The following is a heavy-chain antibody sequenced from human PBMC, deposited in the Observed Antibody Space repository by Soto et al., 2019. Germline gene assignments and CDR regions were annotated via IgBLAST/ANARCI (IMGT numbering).Heavy chain of an antibody. CDR1: GGSISSSSYY. Sequence: PSETLSLTCTVSGGSISSSSYYWGWIRQPPGKGLEWIGSIYYSGSTYYNPSLKSRVTISVDTSKNQFSLKLSSVTAADTAVYYCARLHPDYYYGMDVWGQGTTVTVSS. J-gene: IGHJ6*02. CDR2: IYYSGST. V-gene: IGHV4-39*01. CDR3: ARLHPDYYYGMDV.